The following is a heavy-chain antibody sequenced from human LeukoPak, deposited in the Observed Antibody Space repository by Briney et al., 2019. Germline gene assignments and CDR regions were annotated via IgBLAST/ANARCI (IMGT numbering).Heavy chain of an antibody. CDR2: IIPIFGTA. V-gene: IGHV1-69*05. D-gene: IGHD6-6*01. J-gene: IGHJ2*01. CDR1: GGTFSSYA. Sequence: SVKVSCKASGGTFSSYAISWVRQAPGQGLEWMGRIIPIFGTANYAQKFKGRVTITTDESTSTAYMGLSSLRSDDTAVYYCARDAQGARRAVRYFDLWGSGTLVTVSS. CDR3: ARDAQGARRAVRYFDL.